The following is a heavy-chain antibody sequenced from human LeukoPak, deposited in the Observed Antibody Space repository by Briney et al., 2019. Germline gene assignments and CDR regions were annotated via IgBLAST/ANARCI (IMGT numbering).Heavy chain of an antibody. CDR1: GGSFSGYY. CDR2: INHSGST. CDR3: ARTYYGSAMDFDY. D-gene: IGHD3-10*01. J-gene: IGHJ4*02. V-gene: IGHV4-34*01. Sequence: PSETLSLTCAVYGGSFSGYYLSWIRQPPGKGLEWIGEINHSGSTNYNPSLKSRVTISVDTSKNQFSLKLSSVTAADTAVYYCARTYYGSAMDFDYWGQGTLVTVSS.